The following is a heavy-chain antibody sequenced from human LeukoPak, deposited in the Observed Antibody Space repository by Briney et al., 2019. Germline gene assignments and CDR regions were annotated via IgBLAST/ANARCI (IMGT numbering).Heavy chain of an antibody. J-gene: IGHJ4*02. CDR3: ASSLLTSSWSQFDY. D-gene: IGHD6-13*01. CDR2: IYYSGST. Sequence: SETLSLTCTVSGGSISSYYWSWMRQSPGKGLEWIGYIYYSGSTNYNPSLKSRVTISVDTSKNQFSLKLSSVTAADTAVYYCASSLLTSSWSQFDYWGQGTLVTVSS. CDR1: GGSISSYY. V-gene: IGHV4-59*08.